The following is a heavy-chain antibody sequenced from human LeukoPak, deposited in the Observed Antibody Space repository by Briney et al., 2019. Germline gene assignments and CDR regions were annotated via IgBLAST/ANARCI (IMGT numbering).Heavy chain of an antibody. CDR2: ISERGDTT. CDR3: VCGSSIPDY. V-gene: IGHV3-23*01. D-gene: IGHD6-19*01. Sequence: PGGSLRLSCVASGITFIDYAMTWVRQAPGKGLEWVSSISERGDTTYYADSVRGRFTISRDNSKNTLYLQMNSVRVEDTAVYFCVCGSSIPDYWSLGTLVTVSS. J-gene: IGHJ4*02. CDR1: GITFIDYA.